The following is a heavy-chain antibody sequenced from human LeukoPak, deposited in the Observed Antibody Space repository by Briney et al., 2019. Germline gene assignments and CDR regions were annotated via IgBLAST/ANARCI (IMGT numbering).Heavy chain of an antibody. V-gene: IGHV1-2*02. CDR1: GYTFSNYG. CDR2: INPTSGGT. CDR3: ARDMPIAMTGPTKNWFEP. J-gene: IGHJ5*02. Sequence: ASVKVSCKASGYTFSNYGISWVRQAPGQGLEYMGWINPTSGGTRYAQTFQGRLTLTRDTSISTAYMELSSLRSDDTAVYYCARDMPIAMTGPTKNWFEPWGQGTLVIVSS. D-gene: IGHD6-19*01.